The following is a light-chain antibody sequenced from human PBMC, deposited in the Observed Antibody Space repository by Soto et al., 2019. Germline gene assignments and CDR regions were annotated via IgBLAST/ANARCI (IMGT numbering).Light chain of an antibody. CDR2: AAS. J-gene: IGKJ2*01. CDR1: QSISSY. Sequence: DIQMTQSPSSLSASVGDRVMITCRASQSISSYLNWYQQRPGKAPKLLISAASSLQSGVPSRFSGSGSGTDFTLTISSLQPEDFATYCCLQIYSTPYTFGQGTKLEIK. CDR3: LQIYSTPYT. V-gene: IGKV1-39*01.